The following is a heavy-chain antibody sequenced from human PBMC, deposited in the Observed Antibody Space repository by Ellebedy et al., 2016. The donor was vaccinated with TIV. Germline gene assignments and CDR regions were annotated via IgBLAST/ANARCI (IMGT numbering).Heavy chain of an antibody. D-gene: IGHD4-17*01. CDR1: GFTFSDHG. CDR2: ISSSSTYI. CDR3: ARDSRDYGDPDYYYYGMDV. Sequence: GESLKISCAASGFTFSDHGMNWVRQAPGKGLEWVSSISSSSTYIFYADSVEGRFTISRDKAKNSLYLQMNSLRAEDTAVYYCARDSRDYGDPDYYYYGMDVWGQGTTVTVSS. V-gene: IGHV3-21*01. J-gene: IGHJ6*02.